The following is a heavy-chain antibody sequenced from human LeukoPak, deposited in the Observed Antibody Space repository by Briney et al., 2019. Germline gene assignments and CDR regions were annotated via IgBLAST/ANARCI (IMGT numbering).Heavy chain of an antibody. Sequence: SETLSLTCAVYGGSFSGYYWSWIRQHPGKGLEWIGYIYYSGSTYYNPSLKSRVTISVDTSKNQFSLKLSSVTAADTAVYYCARERSPYYDFWSGYDNWFDPWGQGTLVTVSS. CDR2: IYYSGST. CDR1: GGSFSGYY. CDR3: ARERSPYYDFWSGYDNWFDP. V-gene: IGHV4-31*11. J-gene: IGHJ5*02. D-gene: IGHD3-3*01.